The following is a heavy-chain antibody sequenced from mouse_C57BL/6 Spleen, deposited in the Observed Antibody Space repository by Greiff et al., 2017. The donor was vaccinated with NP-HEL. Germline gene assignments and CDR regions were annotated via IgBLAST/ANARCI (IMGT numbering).Heavy chain of an antibody. CDR2: IYPGDGDT. J-gene: IGHJ1*03. V-gene: IGHV1-80*01. CDR1: GYAFSSYW. CDR3: ARSGYYGSSSWYVDV. D-gene: IGHD1-1*01. Sequence: VQLQQSGAELVQPGASEKISCKASGYAFSSYWMNWAKQRPGKGLEWIGQIYPGDGDTNDNGKFKGKATLTADKSSSRACMQLSSLTSEDSAVYFGARSGYYGSSSWYVDVLSTGTTVNVAS.